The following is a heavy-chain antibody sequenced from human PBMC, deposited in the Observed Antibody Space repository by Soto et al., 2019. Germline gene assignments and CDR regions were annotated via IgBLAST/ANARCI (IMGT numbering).Heavy chain of an antibody. Sequence: QVQLVESGGGLVKPGGSLRLSCAASGFTFSDYFMAWIRQAPGKGLEWIAYISRNSRYTNFADSVRGRFTISRDNAKNSLYLQMNHLSAEDTAVYYCATNYQEPSDDAFDVWGQGTMVTVSS. CDR3: ATNYQEPSDDAFDV. V-gene: IGHV3-11*06. J-gene: IGHJ3*01. CDR1: GFTFSDYF. CDR2: ISRNSRYT. D-gene: IGHD2-2*01.